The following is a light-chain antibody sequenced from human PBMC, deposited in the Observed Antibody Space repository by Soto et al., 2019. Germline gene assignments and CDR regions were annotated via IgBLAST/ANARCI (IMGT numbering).Light chain of an antibody. V-gene: IGKV3-11*01. CDR3: QHYNIWPPVT. J-gene: IGKJ5*01. CDR1: QSISAF. Sequence: EVVLTQSPAALSLNPGGRATLSCRASQSISAFLAWYQQKPGQAPRLLIYGASSRATGIPDRFSGSGSGTDFTLSISRLEPEDFATYYCQHYNIWPPVTFAQRTRLEI. CDR2: GAS.